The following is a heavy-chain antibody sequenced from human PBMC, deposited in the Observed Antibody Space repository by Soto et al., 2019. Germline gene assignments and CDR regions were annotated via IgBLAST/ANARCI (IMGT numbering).Heavy chain of an antibody. CDR2: ISAYDGKT. V-gene: IGHV1-18*01. D-gene: IGHD3-3*01. Sequence: ASVKVSCKTSGYTFNTYGINWVRQAPGQGLELMGWISAYDGKTTYAEKFQGRVTLTTDTSTSTAYMELRSLRSDDTAIYYCARDPHEFWTSYWFDPWGQGTPDTVSS. CDR1: GYTFNTYG. J-gene: IGHJ5*02. CDR3: ARDPHEFWTSYWFDP.